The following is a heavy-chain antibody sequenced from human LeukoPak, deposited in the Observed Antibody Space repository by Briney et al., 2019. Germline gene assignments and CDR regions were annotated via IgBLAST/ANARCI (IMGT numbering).Heavy chain of an antibody. CDR2: ISGSGGTT. J-gene: IGHJ4*02. CDR1: GFTFSDYA. V-gene: IGHV3-23*01. CDR3: AKRWQGNSRALDY. D-gene: IGHD4-23*01. Sequence: GGSLRLSCAASGFTFSDYAITWVRQAPGKGLEWVSAISGSGGTTYYADSVKGRFTISRDNSKNTLYLQMNSLRAEDAAIYFCAKRWQGNSRALDYWGQGTLVTVSS.